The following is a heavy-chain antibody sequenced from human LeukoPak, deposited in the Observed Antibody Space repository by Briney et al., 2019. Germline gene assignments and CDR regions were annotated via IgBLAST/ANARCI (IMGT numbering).Heavy chain of an antibody. CDR1: GGSISSYY. CDR3: ARAGVYSNYPQSVLGFDP. Sequence: SETLSLTCAVSGGSISSYYWSWIRQPPGKGLEWLGSTYYSGSTNYNPSLKCRVTLSVDTSKHPFSLKLSSVTAADTAPYYCARAGVYSNYPQSVLGFDPWGQGTLVTVSP. V-gene: IGHV4-59*01. J-gene: IGHJ5*02. D-gene: IGHD4-11*01. CDR2: TYYSGST.